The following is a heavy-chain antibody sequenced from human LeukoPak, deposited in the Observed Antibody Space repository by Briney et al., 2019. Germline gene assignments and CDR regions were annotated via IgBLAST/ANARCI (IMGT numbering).Heavy chain of an antibody. J-gene: IGHJ4*02. CDR3: ARRGANSGHTFDY. D-gene: IGHD5-12*01. CDR2: LSDSARNT. Sequence: GGSLRLSCAVSGITLSNYGMSWVRQAPGKGLEWVAGLSDSARNTNYADSVKGRFTISRDNPKNTLYLQMNSLRAEDTAVYYCARRGANSGHTFDYWGQGTLVSVSS. CDR1: GITLSNYG. V-gene: IGHV3-23*01.